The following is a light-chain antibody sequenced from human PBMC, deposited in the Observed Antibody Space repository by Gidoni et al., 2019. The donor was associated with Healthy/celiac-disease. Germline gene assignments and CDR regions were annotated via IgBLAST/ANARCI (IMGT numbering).Light chain of an antibody. CDR1: QGIYSY. V-gene: IGKV1-27*01. CDR2: SAS. J-gene: IGKJ3*01. Sequence: MTQSPSSLSASVGDRVTITCRASQGIYSYLAWYQQKPGKVPKLLIYSASTLQSGVPSRFSGSGSGTDFTLTISSLQPEDVATYYCQKYNSAPKAFGPGTKVEIK. CDR3: QKYNSAPKA.